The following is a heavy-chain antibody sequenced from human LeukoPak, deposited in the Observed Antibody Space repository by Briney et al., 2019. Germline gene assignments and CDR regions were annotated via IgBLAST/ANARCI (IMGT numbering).Heavy chain of an antibody. CDR3: ATANRYSSKQWPDW. J-gene: IGHJ4*02. CDR2: FDPEDGET. V-gene: IGHV1-24*01. D-gene: IGHD6-13*01. CDR1: GYTLSELS. Sequence: ASVKVSCKVSGYTLSELSMHWVRQAPGKGLEWMGGFDPEDGETIYAQKFQGRVTMTEDTSTDTAYMELSSLRSEDMAVYYCATANRYSSKQWPDWWGQGTLVTVSS.